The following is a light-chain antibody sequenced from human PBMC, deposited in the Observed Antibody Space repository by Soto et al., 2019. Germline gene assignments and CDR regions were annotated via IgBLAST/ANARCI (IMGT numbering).Light chain of an antibody. CDR1: QSVSSY. V-gene: IGKV3-11*01. Sequence: EIVLTQSPATLSMSPGERATLSCRASQSVSSYLAWYQQKPGQAPRLLIYDASNRATGIPARFSGSGSGTDFTLTISSLEPEDFAVYYCQQRNSWPPFTFGQGTRLEIK. CDR2: DAS. CDR3: QQRNSWPPFT. J-gene: IGKJ5*01.